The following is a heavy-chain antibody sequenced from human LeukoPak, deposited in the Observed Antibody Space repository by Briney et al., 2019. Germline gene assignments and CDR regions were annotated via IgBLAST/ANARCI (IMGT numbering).Heavy chain of an antibody. CDR2: IYYSGST. J-gene: IGHJ4*02. CDR3: ASRRGYYDYVWGSYRLDY. Sequence: PSETLSLTCTVSGGSISSSSYYWGWIRQPPGKGLEWIGSIYYSGSTYYNPSLKSRVTISVDTSKNQFSLKLSSVTAADTAVYYCASRRGYYDYVWGSYRLDYRGQGTLVTVSS. CDR1: GGSISSSSYY. V-gene: IGHV4-39*01. D-gene: IGHD3-16*02.